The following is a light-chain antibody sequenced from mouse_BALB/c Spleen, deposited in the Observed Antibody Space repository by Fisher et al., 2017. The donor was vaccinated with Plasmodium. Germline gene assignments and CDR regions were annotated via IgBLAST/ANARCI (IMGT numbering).Light chain of an antibody. CDR3: FQGSHVPPT. V-gene: IGKV1-110*01. Sequence: VLTQSPLSLPVSLGDQASISCRSGQSLVHSYGSTYLHWYLQKPGQSPKLLIYKVSNRFSGVPDRLSGSVSGTDFTLKISRVEAEDLGVYYYFQGSHVPPTFGGGTKLEIE. CDR1: QSLVHSYGSTY. CDR2: KVS. J-gene: IGKJ1*01.